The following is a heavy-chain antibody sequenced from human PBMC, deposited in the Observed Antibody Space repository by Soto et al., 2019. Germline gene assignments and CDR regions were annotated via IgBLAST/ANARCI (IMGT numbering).Heavy chain of an antibody. Sequence: SETLSLTCTVSGGSINSGDYYWTWVRQPPGKGLEWIGNIFHSGSTYYTPSLQSRVTISLDTSRNHFSLKLSSVTPADTAVYYCARDRYYGSGTYYNFYSGMDVWGQGTTVTVSS. D-gene: IGHD3-10*01. CDR2: IFHSGST. V-gene: IGHV4-30-4*01. J-gene: IGHJ6*02. CDR3: ARDRYYGSGTYYNFYSGMDV. CDR1: GGSINSGDYY.